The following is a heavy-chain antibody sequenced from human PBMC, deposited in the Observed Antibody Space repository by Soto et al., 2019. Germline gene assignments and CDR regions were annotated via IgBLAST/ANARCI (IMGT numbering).Heavy chain of an antibody. J-gene: IGHJ4*02. D-gene: IGHD2-15*01. CDR3: WNGCGGTCYSRIHY. Sequence: EVQLLESGGGLVQPGGSLRLSCAASGFTFSSYAMSWVRQAPGKGLEWVSGISDSGGSTYYADSVKGRFTISRDNSKNTLYLQMNSLRAEDTAVSYCWNGCGGTCYSRIHYWGQGTLVTVSS. V-gene: IGHV3-23*01. CDR1: GFTFSSYA. CDR2: ISDSGGST.